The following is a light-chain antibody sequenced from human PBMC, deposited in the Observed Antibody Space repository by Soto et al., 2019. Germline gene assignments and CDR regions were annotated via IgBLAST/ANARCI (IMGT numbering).Light chain of an antibody. CDR1: QDISGW. CDR3: QQYNSYPLT. V-gene: IGKV1D-16*01. Sequence: DIQMTQSPSSLSASVGDRVTITCRASQDISGWLAWYQQKPEKAPKSLSYAASSLQSGVPSRVSGSGSGTDFTLTIISLQPEDFATYYCQQYNSYPLTFGGGTKVEIE. CDR2: AAS. J-gene: IGKJ4*01.